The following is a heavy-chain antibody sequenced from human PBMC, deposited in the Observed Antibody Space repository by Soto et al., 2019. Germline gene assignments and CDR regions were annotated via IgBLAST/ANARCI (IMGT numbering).Heavy chain of an antibody. Sequence: GGSLRLSCAASGFTFSSYWMSWVRQAPGKGLEWVANIKQDGSEKYYVDPVKGRFTISRDNAKNSLYLQMNSLRAEDTAVYYCARASGSGWYSAYYFDYWGQGTLVTVSS. V-gene: IGHV3-7*01. D-gene: IGHD6-19*01. CDR2: IKQDGSEK. J-gene: IGHJ4*02. CDR3: ARASGSGWYSAYYFDY. CDR1: GFTFSSYW.